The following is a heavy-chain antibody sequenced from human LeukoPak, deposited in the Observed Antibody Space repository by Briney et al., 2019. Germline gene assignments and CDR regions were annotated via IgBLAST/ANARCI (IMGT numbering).Heavy chain of an antibody. V-gene: IGHV3-23*01. CDR1: GFTFSSYA. Sequence: GGSLRLSCAVSGFTFSSYAMNWVRQAPGKGLEWVSTISGSDGSTYYADSVKGRFAISRDNSKNTLYLQMNSLRVEDTAVYYCAKGRYGDGYNWFDPWGQGTLVTVSS. D-gene: IGHD4-17*01. CDR3: AKGRYGDGYNWFDP. J-gene: IGHJ5*02. CDR2: ISGSDGST.